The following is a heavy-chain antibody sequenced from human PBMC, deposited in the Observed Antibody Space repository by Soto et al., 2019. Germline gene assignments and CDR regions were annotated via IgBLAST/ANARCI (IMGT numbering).Heavy chain of an antibody. J-gene: IGHJ6*02. CDR2: IYYSGST. D-gene: IGHD2-8*01. Sequence: VQLVESGGGLVKPGGSLRLSCAASGFTFSSYSMNWVRQAPGKGLEWIGYIYYSGSTYYNPSLKSRVTISVDTSKNQFSLKLSSVTAADTAVYYCARVSGMVYAISGMDVWGQGTTVTVSS. V-gene: IGHV4-59*06. CDR3: ARVSGMVYAISGMDV. CDR1: GFTFSSYS.